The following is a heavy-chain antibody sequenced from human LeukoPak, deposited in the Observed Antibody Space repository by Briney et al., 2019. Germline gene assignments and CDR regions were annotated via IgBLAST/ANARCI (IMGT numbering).Heavy chain of an antibody. J-gene: IGHJ5*02. V-gene: IGHV1-2*02. CDR2: INPNSGGT. CDR1: GYTFTGYY. Sequence: GASVKVSCKASGYTFTGYYVHWVRQAPGQGLEWMGWINPNSGGTNYAQNFQGRVTMTRDTSISTAYMELSRLRSDDTAVYYCARARVHTYYYDSSGYDNWFDPWGQGTLVTVSS. CDR3: ARARVHTYYYDSSGYDNWFDP. D-gene: IGHD3-22*01.